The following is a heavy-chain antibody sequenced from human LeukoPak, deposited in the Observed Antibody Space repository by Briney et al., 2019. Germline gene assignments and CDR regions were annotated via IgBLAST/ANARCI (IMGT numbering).Heavy chain of an antibody. CDR3: ASAKSTMVRER. V-gene: IGHV3-7*01. Sequence: GGSLRLSCAASGFTFSSYWMSWVRQAPGKGLEWVANIKQDGSEKYYVDSVKGRFTISRDNARNSLYLQMNSLRAEDTAVYYCASAKSTMVRERWGQGTLVTVSS. D-gene: IGHD3-10*01. CDR2: IKQDGSEK. J-gene: IGHJ4*02. CDR1: GFTFSSYW.